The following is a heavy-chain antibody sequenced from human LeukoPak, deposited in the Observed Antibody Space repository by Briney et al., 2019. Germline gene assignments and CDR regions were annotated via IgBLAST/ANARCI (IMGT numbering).Heavy chain of an antibody. J-gene: IGHJ1*01. CDR1: GGSISNYY. CDR2: IYYSGST. CDR3: ARALSGTYGLFQH. V-gene: IGHV4-59*01. D-gene: IGHD1-26*01. Sequence: PSETLSLTCTVSGGSISNYYWSWIRQPPGKGLEWIGYIYYSGSTYYNPSLRSRVTISVDTSKNQFSLNLNSVTAADTAVCYCARALSGTYGLFQHWGQGTLVTVSS.